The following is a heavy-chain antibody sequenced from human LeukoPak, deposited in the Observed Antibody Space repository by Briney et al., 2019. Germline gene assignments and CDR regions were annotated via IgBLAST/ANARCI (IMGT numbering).Heavy chain of an antibody. D-gene: IGHD6-13*01. J-gene: IGHJ5*02. CDR3: ARARNPYSSSCPPHP. CDR2: ISYDGSNK. Sequence: PGRSLRLSCAASGFTFSSYAMHWVRQAPGKGLEWVAVISYDGSNKYYADSVKGRFTISRDNSKNTLYLQMNSLRAEDTAVYYCARARNPYSSSCPPHPWGQGTLVTVSS. CDR1: GFTFSSYA. V-gene: IGHV3-30*04.